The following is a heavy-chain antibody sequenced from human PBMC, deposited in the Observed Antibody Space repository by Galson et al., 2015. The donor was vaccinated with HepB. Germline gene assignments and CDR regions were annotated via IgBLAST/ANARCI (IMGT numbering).Heavy chain of an antibody. CDR1: GYTFSFYT. J-gene: IGHJ5*02. V-gene: IGHV1-3*01. CDR2: INAGNGNT. CDR3: ARPAKAIAPWDGFDP. D-gene: IGHD2-21*01. Sequence: SVKVSCKASGYTFSFYTIHWVRQAPGQRLEWMGWINAGNGNTRYSEKFQGRVTISRDTSASTVFMELSSLTSEDTALYYCARPAKAIAPWDGFDPWGQGTLVTVSS.